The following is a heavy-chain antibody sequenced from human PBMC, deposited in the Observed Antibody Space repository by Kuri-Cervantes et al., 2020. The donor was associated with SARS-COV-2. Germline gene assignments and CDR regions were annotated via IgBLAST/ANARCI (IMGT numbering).Heavy chain of an antibody. D-gene: IGHD2-15*01. Sequence: ASVKVSCKASGYTFTSYYMHWVRQAPGQGLEWMGRINPNSGGTNYAQKFQGRVTMTRNTSISTAYMELSSLRSEDTAVYYCARADCSGGSCPEDWGQGTLVTVSS. CDR2: INPNSGGT. V-gene: IGHV1-2*06. CDR3: ARADCSGGSCPED. CDR1: GYTFTSYY. J-gene: IGHJ4*02.